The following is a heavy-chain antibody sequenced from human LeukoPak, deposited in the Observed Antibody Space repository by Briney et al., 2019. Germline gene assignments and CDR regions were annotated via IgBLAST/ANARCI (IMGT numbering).Heavy chain of an antibody. D-gene: IGHD2-2*01. CDR2: ISGSGGST. CDR1: GFTFSSYG. Sequence: GGSLRLSCAASGFTFSSYGMSWVRQAPGKGLEWVSAISGSGGSTYYADSVKGRLTISRDNSKNTLYLQMNSLRAEDTAVYYCAKVRTEIAVPAALDYWGQGTLVTVSS. J-gene: IGHJ4*02. CDR3: AKVRTEIAVPAALDY. V-gene: IGHV3-23*01.